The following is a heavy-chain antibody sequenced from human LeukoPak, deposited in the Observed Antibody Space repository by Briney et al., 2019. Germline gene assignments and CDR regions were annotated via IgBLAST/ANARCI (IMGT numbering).Heavy chain of an antibody. CDR2: IIPIFGTA. D-gene: IGHD3-22*01. CDR3: ARNRYYYDSSGPFHYYYYYYMDV. V-gene: IGHV1-69*05. J-gene: IGHJ6*03. Sequence: GSSVKVSCKASGGTFSSYAISWVRQAPGQGLEWMGGIIPIFGTANYAQKFQGRVTITTDESTSTAYMELSSLRSEDTAVYYCARNRYYYDSSGPFHYYYYYYMDVWGKGTTVTVSS. CDR1: GGTFSSYA.